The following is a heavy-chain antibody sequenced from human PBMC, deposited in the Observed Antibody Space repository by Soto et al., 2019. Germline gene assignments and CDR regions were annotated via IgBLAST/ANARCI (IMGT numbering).Heavy chain of an antibody. Sequence: SQTLSLTCAISGDSVSGNSAAWNWIRQSPSRGLEWLGRTYYRSKWYNDYAVSVKSRITVTPDTSKNQFSLHLNSVTPEDTAVYYCARELPYYESSDRYFDYWGQGAPGTASS. CDR2: TYYRSKWYN. V-gene: IGHV6-1*01. CDR1: GDSVSGNSAA. CDR3: ARELPYYESSDRYFDY. D-gene: IGHD3-16*01. J-gene: IGHJ4*02.